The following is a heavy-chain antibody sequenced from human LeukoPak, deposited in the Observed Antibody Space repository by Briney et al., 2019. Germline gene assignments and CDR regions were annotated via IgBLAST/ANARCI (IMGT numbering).Heavy chain of an antibody. V-gene: IGHV4-34*01. J-gene: IGHJ4*02. CDR3: ARELELRY. D-gene: IGHD1-7*01. CDR2: MNQRGSM. Sequence: SETLSLTCHVYGASFTGYYWSWIHQSPGKGLEWIGEMNQRGSMNYNPSLKSRVTISVDRSKNQFSLKLSSVTAADTAVYYCARELELRYWGQGTLVTVSS. CDR1: GASFTGYY.